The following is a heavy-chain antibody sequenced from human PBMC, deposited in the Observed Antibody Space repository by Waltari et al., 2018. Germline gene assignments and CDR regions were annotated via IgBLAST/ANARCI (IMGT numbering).Heavy chain of an antibody. CDR3: ARFGGDNGYSYYYYMDV. CDR1: GGPFSSYA. Sequence: QVQLVQSGAEVKEPGSSVKVSCKASGGPFSSYAITWVRQAPGQGLEWRGGVIPILNLVKYAQNFQGRVTITADESTKIAYMELRSLRSEDTAVYYCARFGGDNGYSYYYYMDVWGNGTTVTVSS. V-gene: IGHV1-69*04. CDR2: VIPILNLV. D-gene: IGHD5-12*01. J-gene: IGHJ6*03.